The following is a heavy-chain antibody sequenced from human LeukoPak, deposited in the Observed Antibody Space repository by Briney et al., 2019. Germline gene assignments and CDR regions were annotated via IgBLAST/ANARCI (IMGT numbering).Heavy chain of an antibody. Sequence: SETLSLTCGVYGGVYAGSFSTYNWNWIRQPPGKGLEWIGDVSHSGGTNYSPSLKGRVTISLDTSKNQFSLKLTSVTAADTALYYCAGSNGHRSGHYYWDQGALVTVSS. J-gene: IGHJ4*02. CDR1: GGVYAGSFSTYN. CDR3: AGSNGHRSGHYY. CDR2: VSHSGGT. D-gene: IGHD2-8*01. V-gene: IGHV4-34*01.